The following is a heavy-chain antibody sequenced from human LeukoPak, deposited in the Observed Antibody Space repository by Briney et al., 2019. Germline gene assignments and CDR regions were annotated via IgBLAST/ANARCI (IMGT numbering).Heavy chain of an antibody. CDR2: ISGDGGST. J-gene: IGHJ1*01. CDR3: ARDSQEFFQH. V-gene: IGHV3-43*02. CDR1: AFTFSSYA. Sequence: GGSLRLSCAASAFTFSSYAMSWVRQAPGKGLEWVSLISGDGGSTYYADSMKGRFTISRDNSKNSLYLQMNSLRTEDTALYYCARDSQEFFQHWGQGTLVTVSS.